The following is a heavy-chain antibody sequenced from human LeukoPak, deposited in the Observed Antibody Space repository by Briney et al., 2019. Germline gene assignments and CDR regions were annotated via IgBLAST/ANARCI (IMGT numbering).Heavy chain of an antibody. D-gene: IGHD2/OR15-2a*01. CDR1: GFTFRNYW. CDR2: ISSDGSTT. CDR3: AKDLGVGAYLLFDYITSGLDS. J-gene: IGHJ4*02. Sequence: GGSLRLSCAASGFTFRNYWMYWVRQAPGKGLEWVLSISSDGSTTNYADSVKGRFTISRDNAKNTLYLQPNSLRPEDMAVYYCAKDLGVGAYLLFDYITSGLDSWGQGTLVTVSS. V-gene: IGHV3-74*01.